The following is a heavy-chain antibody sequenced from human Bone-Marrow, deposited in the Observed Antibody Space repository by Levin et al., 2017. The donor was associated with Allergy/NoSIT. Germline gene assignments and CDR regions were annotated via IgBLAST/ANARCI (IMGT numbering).Heavy chain of an antibody. Sequence: GGSLRLSCAASGFTFSSYAMSWVRQAPGKGLEWVSTVSGSGGSTYYADSVKGRFTISRDNSKNMLYLQMNSLRVEDTAVYYCAKRDESVVAATQDYWGQGTLVTVSS. CDR2: VSGSGGST. J-gene: IGHJ4*02. V-gene: IGHV3-23*01. D-gene: IGHD2-15*01. CDR1: GFTFSSYA. CDR3: AKRDESVVAATQDY.